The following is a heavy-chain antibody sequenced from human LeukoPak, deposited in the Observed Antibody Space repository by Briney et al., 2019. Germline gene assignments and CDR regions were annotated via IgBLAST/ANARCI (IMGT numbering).Heavy chain of an antibody. D-gene: IGHD2-15*01. CDR2: LSAYNGNT. CDR3: ARGRLGYCSGGSCYSLGDFDY. CDR1: GYTFTSYG. Sequence: ASVKVSCKASGYTFTSYGISWVRQAPGQGFEWMGWLSAYNGNTNYAQKLQGRVTMTTDTSTSTAYMELRSLRSDDTAVYYCARGRLGYCSGGSCYSLGDFDYWGQGTLVTVSS. V-gene: IGHV1-18*01. J-gene: IGHJ4*02.